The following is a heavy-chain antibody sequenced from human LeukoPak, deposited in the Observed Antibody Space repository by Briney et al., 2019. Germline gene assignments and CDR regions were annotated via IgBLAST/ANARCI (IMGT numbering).Heavy chain of an antibody. CDR2: ISSSGSTI. CDR3: AKDRGFGVFFQYYFDY. V-gene: IGHV3-48*03. Sequence: PGGSLRLSCAASGFTFSSYEMNWVRQAPGKGLEGVSYISSSGSTIYYADSVKGRFTISRDNAKNSLYLQMNSLRAEDTAVYYCAKDRGFGVFFQYYFDYWGQGTLVTVSS. J-gene: IGHJ4*02. CDR1: GFTFSSYE. D-gene: IGHD3-10*01.